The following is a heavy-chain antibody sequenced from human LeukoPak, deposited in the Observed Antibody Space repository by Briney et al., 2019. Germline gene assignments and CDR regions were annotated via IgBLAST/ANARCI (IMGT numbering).Heavy chain of an antibody. CDR2: IYPGDSDT. V-gene: IGHV5-51*01. CDR1: GYSFTSYW. CDR3: ARQGRQREGYRKRYPEDAFDI. J-gene: IGHJ3*02. D-gene: IGHD1-14*01. Sequence: GESPKISCKGSGYSFTSYWIGWVRQMPGKGLGWMGIIYPGDSDTRYSPSFQGQVTISADKSISTAYLQWSSLKASATAMYYCARQGRQREGYRKRYPEDAFDIWGQGTMVTVSS.